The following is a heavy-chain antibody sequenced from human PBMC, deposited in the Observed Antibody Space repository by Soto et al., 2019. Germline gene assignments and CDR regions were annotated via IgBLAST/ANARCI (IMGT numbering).Heavy chain of an antibody. CDR3: ARNVPVTALGY. D-gene: IGHD4-17*01. CDR1: GVTVGNNY. CDR2: TYSGGYT. V-gene: IGHV3-66*01. J-gene: IGHJ4*02. Sequence: EVRLVESGGGLVQPGGSLRLSCAASGVTVGNNYMSWVRQAPGKGLEWVSVTYSGGYTRYEDSVKGRFTMSRDSTKNTVYLQMDSLRAEDTAVYFCARNVPVTALGYWGQGSLVTVSS.